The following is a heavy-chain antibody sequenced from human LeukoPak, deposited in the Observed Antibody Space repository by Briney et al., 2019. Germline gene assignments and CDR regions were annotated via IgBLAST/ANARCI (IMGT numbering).Heavy chain of an antibody. J-gene: IGHJ6*03. Sequence: GGSLRLSCAASGFTFSGNWMSWVRQAPGKGLEWVANIKEDGSEKYYVDSVKGRFTISRDNAKNSLYLQMNSLRAEDTAVYYCARDFPTYYDILTGPPMDVWGKGTTVTVSS. CDR2: IKEDGSEK. D-gene: IGHD3-9*01. V-gene: IGHV3-7*01. CDR1: GFTFSGNW. CDR3: ARDFPTYYDILTGPPMDV.